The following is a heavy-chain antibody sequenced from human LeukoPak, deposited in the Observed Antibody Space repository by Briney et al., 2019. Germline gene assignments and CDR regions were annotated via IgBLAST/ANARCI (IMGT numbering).Heavy chain of an antibody. Sequence: GGSLRLSCAASGFTFSSYAMSWVRQAPGKGLEWVSAISGSGGSTYYADSVKGRFTISRDNSKNTLYLQMSSLRAEDTAVYYCARDSSSFPNYFDYWGQGTLITVSS. CDR1: GFTFSSYA. CDR3: ARDSSSFPNYFDY. D-gene: IGHD3-3*02. CDR2: ISGSGGST. V-gene: IGHV3-23*01. J-gene: IGHJ4*02.